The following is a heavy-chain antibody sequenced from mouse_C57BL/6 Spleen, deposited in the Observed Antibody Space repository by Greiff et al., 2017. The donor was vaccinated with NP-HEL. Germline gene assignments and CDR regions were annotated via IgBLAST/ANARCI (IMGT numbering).Heavy chain of an antibody. CDR1: GFSFSDYY. D-gene: IGHD2-3*01. CDR3: SRALYDGYYDPNWYFDV. CDR2: ISNGGGST. J-gene: IGHJ1*03. Sequence: EVPLVESGGGLVQPGGSLKLSCAASGFSFSDYYMYLVRQTPAKRLEWVAYISNGGGSTYSPATVKGRFLLSRDNAKNTLYLQMSRLKSEYTAMYYCSRALYDGYYDPNWYFDVCGTGTTVTVSS. V-gene: IGHV5-12*01.